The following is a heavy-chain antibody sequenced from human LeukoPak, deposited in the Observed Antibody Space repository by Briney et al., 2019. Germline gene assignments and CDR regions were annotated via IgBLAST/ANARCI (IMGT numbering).Heavy chain of an antibody. Sequence: ASVKVSCKASGYTFTIYAMNWVRQAPGQGLEWMGWINTNTGNPTYAQGFTGRFVFSLDTSVSTAYLQISSLKAEDTAVYYCARGHYDFWSGYPNWFDPWGQGTLVTVSS. D-gene: IGHD3-3*01. J-gene: IGHJ5*02. CDR1: GYTFTIYA. V-gene: IGHV7-4-1*02. CDR3: ARGHYDFWSGYPNWFDP. CDR2: INTNTGNP.